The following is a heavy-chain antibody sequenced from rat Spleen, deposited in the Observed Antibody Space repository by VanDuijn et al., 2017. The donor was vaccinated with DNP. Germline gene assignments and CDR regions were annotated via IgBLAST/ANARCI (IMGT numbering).Heavy chain of an antibody. CDR3: VRDPYNAGFDH. D-gene: IGHD4-3*01. CDR1: GFSLTSHH. CDR2: MWSDGDT. Sequence: QVQLKESGPGLVQPSQTLSLTCTVSGFSLTSHHVHWVRQPPGKGLEWMGIMWSDGDTSYNSTLKSRLSIGRDTSKSQVFLKMNSLQTEDTATYYCVRDPYNAGFDHRGQGVMVTVSS. V-gene: IGHV2-32*01. J-gene: IGHJ2*01.